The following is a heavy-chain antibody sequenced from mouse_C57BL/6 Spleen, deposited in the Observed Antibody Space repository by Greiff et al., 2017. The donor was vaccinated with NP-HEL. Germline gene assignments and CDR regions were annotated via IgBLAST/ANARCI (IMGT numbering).Heavy chain of an antibody. CDR2: ISDGGSYT. D-gene: IGHD2-3*01. J-gene: IGHJ2*01. CDR3: ARDRDGYPTPYFDY. CDR1: GFTFSSYA. V-gene: IGHV5-4*01. Sequence: EVQRVESGGGLVKPGGSLKLSCAASGFTFSSYAMSWVRQTPEKRLEWVATISDGGSYTYYPDNVKGRFTISRDNAKNNLYLQMSHLKSEDTAMYYCARDRDGYPTPYFDYWGQGTTLTVSS.